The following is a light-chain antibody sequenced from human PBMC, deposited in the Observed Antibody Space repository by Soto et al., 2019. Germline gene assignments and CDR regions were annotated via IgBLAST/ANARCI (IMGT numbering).Light chain of an antibody. CDR2: AAS. V-gene: IGKV1-39*01. Sequence: DVQMTQSPSSLSASVGDRVTITCRASESISNYLNWYQQKPGKAPNLLIYAASSLQSGVPSRFSGSGSGTAFTLTISSLQPEDLGIYYCQQSYSSPHTFGQGTRLDIK. CDR1: ESISNY. CDR3: QQSYSSPHT. J-gene: IGKJ5*01.